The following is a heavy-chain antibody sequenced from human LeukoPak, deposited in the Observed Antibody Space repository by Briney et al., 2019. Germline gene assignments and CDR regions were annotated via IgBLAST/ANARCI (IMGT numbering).Heavy chain of an antibody. Sequence: GGSLRLSCSASGFTFSTYAMHWVRQAPGKGLEFVSAISGNGDNTYYADSVKGRFTISRDNSKNTLYLQMNSLRAEDTAVYYCARGGRKWGSGSLNYSDYWGQGTLVTVSS. CDR2: ISGNGDNT. J-gene: IGHJ4*02. D-gene: IGHD3-10*01. V-gene: IGHV3-64*04. CDR3: ARGGRKWGSGSLNYSDY. CDR1: GFTFSTYA.